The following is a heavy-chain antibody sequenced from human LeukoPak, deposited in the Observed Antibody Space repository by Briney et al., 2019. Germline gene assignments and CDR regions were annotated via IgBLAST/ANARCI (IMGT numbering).Heavy chain of an antibody. J-gene: IGHJ6*03. V-gene: IGHV4-34*01. CDR2: INHSGST. D-gene: IGHD1-26*01. CDR3: ARAVSGSYYVYYYYYYMDV. Sequence: SETLSLTCAVYGGSFNGYYWSWIRQPPGKGLEWIGEINHSGSTNYSPSLKSRVTLSVDTSKNQFSLKLSSVTAADTAVYYCARAVSGSYYVYYYYYYMDVWGKGTTVTVSS. CDR1: GGSFNGYY.